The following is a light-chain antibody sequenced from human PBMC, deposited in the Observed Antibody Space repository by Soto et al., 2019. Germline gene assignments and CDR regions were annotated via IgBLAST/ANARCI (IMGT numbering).Light chain of an antibody. CDR3: QEYYDWPYA. J-gene: IGKJ2*01. Sequence: EIVMTQSPATLSVSPGERATLSCRASQSVDTNLAWYQQKPGQAPRLLIYDTSTRAIGIPARFSGSGSGTEFTLTISGLQSEDFAVYYCQEYYDWPYAFGQGTKLEIK. CDR2: DTS. V-gene: IGKV3-15*01. CDR1: QSVDTN.